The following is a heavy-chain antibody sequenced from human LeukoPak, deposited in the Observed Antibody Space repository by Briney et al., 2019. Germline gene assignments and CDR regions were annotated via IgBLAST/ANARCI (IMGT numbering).Heavy chain of an antibody. CDR3: AKVGSYYDSSGYVDY. J-gene: IGHJ4*02. CDR2: ISYDGSNK. Sequence: QAGGSLRLSCAASGFTFSSYGMHWVRQAPGKGLEWVAVISYDGSNKYYADSVKGRFTISRDNSKNTLYLQMNSLRAEDTAVYYCAKVGSYYDSSGYVDYWGQGTLVTASS. CDR1: GFTFSSYG. V-gene: IGHV3-30*18. D-gene: IGHD3-22*01.